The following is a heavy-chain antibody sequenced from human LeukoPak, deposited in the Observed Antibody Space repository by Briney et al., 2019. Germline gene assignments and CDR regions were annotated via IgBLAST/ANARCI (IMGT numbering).Heavy chain of an antibody. CDR2: IYYSGST. V-gene: IGHV4-59*08. CDR1: GGSISSYY. Sequence: PSETLSLTCTVSGGSISSYYWSWIRQPPGKGLEWIGYIYYSGSTNYNPSLKSRVTISVDTSKNQFSLKLSSVTAADTAVYYCARHGLWFGELLFFDYWGQGTLVTVSS. J-gene: IGHJ4*02. CDR3: ARHGLWFGELLFFDY. D-gene: IGHD3-10*01.